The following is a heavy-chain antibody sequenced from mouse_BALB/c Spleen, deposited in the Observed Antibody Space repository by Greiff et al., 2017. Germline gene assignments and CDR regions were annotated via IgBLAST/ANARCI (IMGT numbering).Heavy chain of an antibody. Sequence: LVKTGASVKISCKASGYSFTGYYMHWVKQSHGKSLEWIGYISCYNGATSYNQKFKGKATFTVDTSSSTAYMQFNSLTSEGSAVYYCARGGGNYGGWFAYWGQGTLVTVSA. D-gene: IGHD1-1*01. CDR2: ISCYNGAT. V-gene: IGHV1S34*01. J-gene: IGHJ3*01. CDR3: ARGGGNYGGWFAY. CDR1: GYSFTGYY.